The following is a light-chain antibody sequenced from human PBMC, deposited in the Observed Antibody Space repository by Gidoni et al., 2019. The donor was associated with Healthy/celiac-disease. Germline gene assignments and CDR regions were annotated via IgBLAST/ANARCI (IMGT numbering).Light chain of an antibody. CDR1: QSVSSY. V-gene: IGKV3-11*01. CDR2: DAS. Sequence: EILLTQSPAPLSLSPGERATLSCRASQSVSSYLAWYQQKPGQAPRLLIYDASNRATGIPARCSGSGSGTDFTLTISSLEPEDVAVYYCQQRSNWPAFGQGTRLEIK. J-gene: IGKJ5*01. CDR3: QQRSNWPA.